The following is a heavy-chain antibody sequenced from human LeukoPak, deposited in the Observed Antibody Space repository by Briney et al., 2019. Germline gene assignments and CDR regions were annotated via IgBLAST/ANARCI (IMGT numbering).Heavy chain of an antibody. J-gene: IGHJ4*02. CDR2: LNPNSGGT. V-gene: IGHV1-2*02. D-gene: IGHD6-19*01. Sequence: ASVKVSCKASGYTFTDYYIHWVRQAPGQGLEWMGWLNPNSGGTNYAEEFQGRVTMTRDTSITTAFTELSSLKSDDTAMYYCATLRRSGWYIGDWGQGTLVTVSS. CDR1: GYTFTDYY. CDR3: ATLRRSGWYIGD.